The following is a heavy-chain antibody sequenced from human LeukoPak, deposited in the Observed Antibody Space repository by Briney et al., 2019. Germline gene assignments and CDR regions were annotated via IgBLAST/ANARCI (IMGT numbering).Heavy chain of an antibody. V-gene: IGHV3-11*04. D-gene: IGHD1-26*01. CDR1: GFTFRNYY. Sequence: GGSLRLSCAASGFTFRNYYMTWIRQAPGKGLEWVSYISASGDTIYYGDSVRGRFTISRDNAKNSLYLDMNTLKAEDTAVYYCARDPSWEILSYFDYWGQGTLLTVSS. CDR3: ARDPSWEILSYFDY. J-gene: IGHJ4*02. CDR2: ISASGDTI.